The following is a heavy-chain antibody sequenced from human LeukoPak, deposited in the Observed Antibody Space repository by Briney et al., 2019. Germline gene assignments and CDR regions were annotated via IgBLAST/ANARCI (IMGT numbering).Heavy chain of an antibody. CDR2: IHPNSGAT. V-gene: IGHV1-2*02. CDR1: GHTFTGYY. D-gene: IGHD5-18*01. J-gene: IGHJ6*02. Sequence: GASVKVSCKASGHTFTGYYIHWVRQAPGQGFEWMGWIHPNSGATGYAQNFQGRVTMTRDTSISTAYMDLSRLRSDDTAVYYCARNTAPGYGSDVWGQGTPVTVSS. CDR3: ARNTAPGYGSDV.